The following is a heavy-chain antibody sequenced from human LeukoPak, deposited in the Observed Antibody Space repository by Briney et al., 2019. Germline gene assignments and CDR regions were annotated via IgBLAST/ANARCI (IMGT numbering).Heavy chain of an antibody. D-gene: IGHD2-2*01. Sequence: SGTLSLTCAVSGGSISSSNWWSWVRQPPGEGLEWIGEIYHSGSTNYNPSLKSRVTISVDKSKNQFSLKLSSVTAADTAVYYCARSGYCSSTSCYLAYYYGMDVWGKGTTVTVSS. CDR1: GGSISSSNW. V-gene: IGHV4-4*02. CDR3: ARSGYCSSTSCYLAYYYGMDV. J-gene: IGHJ6*04. CDR2: IYHSGST.